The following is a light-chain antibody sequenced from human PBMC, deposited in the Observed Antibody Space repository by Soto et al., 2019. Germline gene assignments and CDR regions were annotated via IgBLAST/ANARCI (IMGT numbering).Light chain of an antibody. V-gene: IGKV3-20*01. Sequence: EIVLTQSPGTLSLSPGERATLSCRAGQSASSRYLAWYQLKPGQAPRVLIYGASSRATGIPDRFSGSGSGTDFTLTISRLEREDFAVYYYLQYGRSPWTVGQGTKVEIK. CDR3: LQYGRSPWT. CDR1: QSASSRY. CDR2: GAS. J-gene: IGKJ1*01.